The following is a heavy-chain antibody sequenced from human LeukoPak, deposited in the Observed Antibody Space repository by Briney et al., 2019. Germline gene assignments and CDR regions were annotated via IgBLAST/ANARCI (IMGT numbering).Heavy chain of an antibody. CDR1: GFTFSGSA. D-gene: IGHD2-21*02. V-gene: IGHV3-48*03. J-gene: IGHJ4*02. Sequence: AGSLRLSCAASGFTFSGSAMHWVRQASGKGLEWVSYISSSGSTMYYADSVKGRFTISRDNAKNSLYLQMNSLRAEETAVYYCAKERSRGGDCLDYWGQGTLVTVSS. CDR2: ISSSGSTM. CDR3: AKERSRGGDCLDY.